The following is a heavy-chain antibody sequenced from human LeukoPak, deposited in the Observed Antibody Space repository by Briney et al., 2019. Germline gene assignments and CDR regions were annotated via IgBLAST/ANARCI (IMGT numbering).Heavy chain of an antibody. D-gene: IGHD6-13*01. V-gene: IGHV4-59*01. CDR2: IHYNGIT. CDR3: ARASYSIDYFDY. CDR1: GSMYNYY. Sequence: SETLSLTCTVSGSMYNYYWSWIRRPPGKGLEWIGYIHYNGITNYNPSLKTRVTMSLDTSKNQFSLKLSSVTAADTAVYYCARASYSIDYFDYWGQGTLVTVSS. J-gene: IGHJ4*02.